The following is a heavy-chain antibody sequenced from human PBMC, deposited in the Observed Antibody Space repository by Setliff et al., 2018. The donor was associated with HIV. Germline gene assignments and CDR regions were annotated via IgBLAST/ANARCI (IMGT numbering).Heavy chain of an antibody. D-gene: IGHD6-19*01. J-gene: IGHJ3*02. CDR1: GGTFSSYA. CDR2: IIPIFGKA. CDR3: ARGMYSSGWYDAFDI. V-gene: IGHV1-69*13. Sequence: SVKVSCKASGGTFSSYAINWVRQAPGQGLEWMGGIIPIFGKANYAQNFQGRVTITADESTSTAYMVLSSLRSDDTAVYYCARGMYSSGWYDAFDIWGQGTMVTVSS.